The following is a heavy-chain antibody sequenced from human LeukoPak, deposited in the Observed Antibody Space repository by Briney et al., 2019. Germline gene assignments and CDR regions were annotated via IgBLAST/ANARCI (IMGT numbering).Heavy chain of an antibody. CDR1: GYTFTSYY. J-gene: IGHJ3*02. D-gene: IGHD3-10*01. Sequence: ASVKVSCKASGYTFTSYYMHWVRQAPGQGLEWMGWINPNSGGTNYAQKFQGRVTMTRDTSISTAYMELSRLRSDDTAVYYCARVHTMRTTDAFDIWGQGTMVTVSS. CDR3: ARVHTMRTTDAFDI. V-gene: IGHV1-2*02. CDR2: INPNSGGT.